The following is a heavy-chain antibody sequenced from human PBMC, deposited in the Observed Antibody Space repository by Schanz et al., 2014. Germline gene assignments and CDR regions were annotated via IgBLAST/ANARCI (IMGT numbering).Heavy chain of an antibody. CDR1: GFSVSSNF. D-gene: IGHD6-13*01. Sequence: EVQLVESGGGLVQPGGSLRLSCAASGFSVSSNFMTWVRQAPGKGLQWVSRITDGGSTSYADFVKGRFTISRDNAKNTLYLQMNSLRAEDTAVYYCTRILSSSCYDWGQGTLVTVSS. J-gene: IGHJ1*01. V-gene: IGHV3-74*02. CDR2: ITDGGST. CDR3: TRILSSSCYD.